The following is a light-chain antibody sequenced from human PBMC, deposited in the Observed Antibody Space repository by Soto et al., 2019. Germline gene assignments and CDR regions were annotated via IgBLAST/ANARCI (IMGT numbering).Light chain of an antibody. J-gene: IGKJ1*01. CDR2: GAS. CDR1: QSVSSSY. CDR3: QHCDTSPWP. V-gene: IGKV3-20*01. Sequence: EIVLTQSPGTLSLSPGERATLSCRASQSVSSSYLAWYQQKPGQPPRLLIYGASFRAAGIPDRFTGSGSGTDFILTINNLEPEDFAVYYCQHCDTSPWPFGQGTKVDIK.